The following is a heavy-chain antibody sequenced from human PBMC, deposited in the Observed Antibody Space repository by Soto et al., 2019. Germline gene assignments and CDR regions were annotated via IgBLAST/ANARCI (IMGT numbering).Heavy chain of an antibody. Sequence: GGSLRLSCSASGFTFSSCAMHWVRQAPGKGLEYVSVISNNGGSTNYADSVKGRFIISRDDSKNTLYLQMSSLRAEDTAVYYCVKARLGGGNSVGFDYWGQGTLVTVSS. CDR2: ISNNGGST. CDR1: GFTFSSCA. D-gene: IGHD1-26*01. J-gene: IGHJ4*02. CDR3: VKARLGGGNSVGFDY. V-gene: IGHV3-64D*08.